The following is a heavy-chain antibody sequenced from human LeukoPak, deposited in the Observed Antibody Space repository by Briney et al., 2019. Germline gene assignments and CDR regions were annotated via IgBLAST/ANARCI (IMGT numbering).Heavy chain of an antibody. J-gene: IGHJ3*02. CDR3: ARENDAFDI. CDR2: IYTSGST. Sequence: SETLSLTCTVSGGSISSYYWSWIRQPAGKGLEWIGRIYTSGSTNYNPSLKSRVTMSVDTSQIQLSLKPSAVTAADTAVYYCARENDAFDIWGQGTMVTVSS. CDR1: GGSISSYY. V-gene: IGHV4-4*07.